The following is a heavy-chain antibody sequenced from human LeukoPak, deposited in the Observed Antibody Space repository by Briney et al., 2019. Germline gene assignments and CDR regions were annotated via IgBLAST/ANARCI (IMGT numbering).Heavy chain of an antibody. CDR1: GYTFTSYG. CDR3: ASTTYYGSGSYYGSFDY. D-gene: IGHD3-10*01. Sequence: GASVKVSCKASGYTFTSYGISWVRQAPGQGLEWMGWISAYNGNTNYAQKLQGRVTMTTDTSTSTAYMELRSLRSDGTAVYYCASTTYYGSGSYYGSFDYWGQGTLVTVSS. J-gene: IGHJ4*02. CDR2: ISAYNGNT. V-gene: IGHV1-18*01.